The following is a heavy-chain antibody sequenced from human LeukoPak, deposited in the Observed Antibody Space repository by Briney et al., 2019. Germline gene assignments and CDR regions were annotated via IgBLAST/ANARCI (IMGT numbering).Heavy chain of an antibody. CDR3: VTLPTGDY. D-gene: IGHD2-15*01. Sequence: PGGSLRLSCAAFGFTFSRNHMTWVRQAPGKGLEWVSIIYSGGSTYYADSVRGRFTISRDSSQNTLYLQMNGLRVEDTAVYYCVTLPTGDYWGQGTLVTVSS. CDR2: IYSGGST. CDR1: GFTFSRNH. V-gene: IGHV3-53*01. J-gene: IGHJ4*02.